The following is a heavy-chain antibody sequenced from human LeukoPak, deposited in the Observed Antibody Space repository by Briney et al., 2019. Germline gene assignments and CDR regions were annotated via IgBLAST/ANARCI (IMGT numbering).Heavy chain of an antibody. J-gene: IGHJ4*02. V-gene: IGHV4-59*01. D-gene: IGHD5-24*01. CDR1: GISISGYY. Sequence: SETLSLTCTVSGISISGYYWSWIRQPPGKGPEWIGYIFYSGSTNYNPSLKSRVTISVDTSKNQFSLRLTSVTAADTAVYYCARGNGYNAYWGQGTLVTVSS. CDR2: IFYSGST. CDR3: ARGNGYNAY.